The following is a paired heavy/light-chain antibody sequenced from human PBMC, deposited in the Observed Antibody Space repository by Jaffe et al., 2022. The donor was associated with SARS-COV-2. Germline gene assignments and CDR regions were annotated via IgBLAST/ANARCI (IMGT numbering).Light chain of an antibody. CDR3: AAWDGSLNGVT. CDR2: SSN. CDR1: SSNIGSNT. Sequence: QSVLAQPPSASGTPGQRVTFSCSGSSSNIGSNTVNWYQQLPGAAPKLLIYSSNQRPSGVPDRFSGSRSGTSASLAISGLQSEDEAEYYCAAWDGSLNGVTFGGGTKLTVL. V-gene: IGLV1-44*01. J-gene: IGLJ2*01.
Heavy chain of an antibody. Sequence: EVQLVESGGVLVEPGGSLRLSCAASGFAFSTYDFHWVRQPTGEGLEWVSAIGAGADTYYSGSVKGRFTISRENAKNSVYLQMDSLRAGDTAVYYCAREAMGRGVLHLDYWGQGTLVTVSS. J-gene: IGHJ4*02. V-gene: IGHV3-13*01. D-gene: IGHD3-10*01. CDR1: GFAFSTYD. CDR2: IGAGADT. CDR3: AREAMGRGVLHLDY.